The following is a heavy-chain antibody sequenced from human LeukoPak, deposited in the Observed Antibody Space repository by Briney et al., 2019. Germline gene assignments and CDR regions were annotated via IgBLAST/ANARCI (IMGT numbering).Heavy chain of an antibody. CDR1: GFTFRNYW. J-gene: IGHJ4*02. Sequence: GGSLRLSCAASGFTFRNYWMGWVRQAPGKGLECVANTKPDGTAEYYADSVRGRFTTSRDNANNFLYLQMNSLRGEDTAVYYCARDGGLHTNFDYWGQGTLVTVSS. D-gene: IGHD2-15*01. V-gene: IGHV3-7*01. CDR3: ARDGGLHTNFDY. CDR2: TKPDGTAE.